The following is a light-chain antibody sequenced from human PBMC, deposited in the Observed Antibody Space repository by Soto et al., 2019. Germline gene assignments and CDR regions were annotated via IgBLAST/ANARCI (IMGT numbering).Light chain of an antibody. J-gene: IGKJ4*01. CDR3: PQRRNWPIT. CDR1: QSVSSSY. V-gene: IGKV3D-20*02. Sequence: IVLTPSPCTLSLSPGERATLSCRASQSVSSSYLAWYQQKPGQAHRLLIYGASNRATGIPARFSGSGSGTDFTLTISSLEPEDFAVYCSPQRRNWPITFGGGTKVDIK. CDR2: GAS.